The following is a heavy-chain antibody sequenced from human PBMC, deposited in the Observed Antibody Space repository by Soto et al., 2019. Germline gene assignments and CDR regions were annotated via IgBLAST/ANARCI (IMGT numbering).Heavy chain of an antibody. D-gene: IGHD3-10*01. V-gene: IGHV3-23*01. CDR1: GFTFSSYA. CDR3: AKPPLDYYGSGSYPSLLYFDY. Sequence: GGPLRLSCAASGFTFSSYAMSWVRQAPGKGLEWVSAISGSGGSTYYADSVKGRFTISRDNSKNTLYLQMNSLRAEDTAVYYCAKPPLDYYGSGSYPSLLYFDYWGQGTLVTVSS. J-gene: IGHJ4*02. CDR2: ISGSGGST.